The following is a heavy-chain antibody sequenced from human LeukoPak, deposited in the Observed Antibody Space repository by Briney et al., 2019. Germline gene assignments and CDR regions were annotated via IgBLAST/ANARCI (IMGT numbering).Heavy chain of an antibody. CDR3: ARDDEITFGTVN. V-gene: IGHV3-7*01. Sequence: GGSLRLSCAASGFTFSNYWMTWVRQAPGKGLEWVTNIKEDGSEKYYVDSVKGRFTISRDNAKKSLYLEMNSLRAEDTAVYYCARDDEITFGTVNWGQGTLVTVSS. CDR1: GFTFSNYW. J-gene: IGHJ4*02. D-gene: IGHD3-16*01. CDR2: IKEDGSEK.